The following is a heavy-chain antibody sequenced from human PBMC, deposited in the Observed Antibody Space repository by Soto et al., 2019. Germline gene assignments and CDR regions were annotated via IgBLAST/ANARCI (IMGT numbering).Heavy chain of an antibody. V-gene: IGHV4-39*01. CDR3: ARSHRVPRLLMYPYDF. D-gene: IGHD2-2*01. CDR1: GASISSGTFY. Sequence: QLQLQESGPGLVKPSETLSLTCTVSGASISSGTFYWGWIRQPPGKGLESIANIYYDGSTYHNPSLKRRFTTSQDKSKIHFSLKLSSVTAADTAVYYCARSHRVPRLLMYPYDFWGQGTLVTVSS. J-gene: IGHJ4*02. CDR2: IYYDGST.